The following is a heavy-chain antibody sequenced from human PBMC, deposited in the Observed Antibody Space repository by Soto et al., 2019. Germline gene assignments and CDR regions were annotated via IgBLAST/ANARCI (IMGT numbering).Heavy chain of an antibody. Sequence: GESLKISCKGSGYNFAGYWIAWVRQMPGKGLELMGIIYPSDSDTRYRPSFQGQVTISADKSISSAYLQWSSLRASDTAMYYCARGGVSTPNFDYWGQGTPVTVSS. V-gene: IGHV5-51*01. CDR3: ARGGVSTPNFDY. CDR1: GYNFAGYW. CDR2: IYPSDSDT. D-gene: IGHD3-3*01. J-gene: IGHJ4*02.